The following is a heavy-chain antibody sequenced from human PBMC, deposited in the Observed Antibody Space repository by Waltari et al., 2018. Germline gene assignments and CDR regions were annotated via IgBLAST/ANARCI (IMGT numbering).Heavy chain of an antibody. V-gene: IGHV3-11*04. Sequence: QVQLVESGGGFVKHGGSLRLSCAASGFTFSDYYMTWIRQASGKGLEWLSYISTSGNVIYYADSVKGRFSISRDNARKSLFLQMNSLRAEDTAVYYCARRLYGSAFDFWGQGTMVTVSS. CDR3: ARRLYGSAFDF. CDR2: ISTSGNVI. CDR1: GFTFSDYY. J-gene: IGHJ3*01. D-gene: IGHD1-26*01.